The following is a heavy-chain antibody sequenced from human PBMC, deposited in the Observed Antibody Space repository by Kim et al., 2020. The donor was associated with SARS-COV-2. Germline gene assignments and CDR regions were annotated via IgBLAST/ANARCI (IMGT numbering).Heavy chain of an antibody. V-gene: IGHV3-23*01. Sequence: DSVKGRFTISRDNSKNTLYLQMNSLRAEDTAVYYCAKLSQWLVKGTFDYWGQGTLVTVSS. CDR3: AKLSQWLVKGTFDY. D-gene: IGHD6-19*01. J-gene: IGHJ4*02.